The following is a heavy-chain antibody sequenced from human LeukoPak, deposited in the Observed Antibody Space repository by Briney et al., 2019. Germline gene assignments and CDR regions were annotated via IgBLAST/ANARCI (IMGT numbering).Heavy chain of an antibody. CDR1: GGSISSGGYS. D-gene: IGHD6-13*01. CDR3: ARGGSSWPNWFDP. J-gene: IGHJ5*02. Sequence: SQTLSLTCAVSGGSISSGGYSWSWIRQPPGKGLEWIGYIYHSGSTYYNPSLKSRVAIPVDRSKNQFSLKLSSVTAADTAVYYCARGGSSWPNWFDPWGQGTLVTVSS. V-gene: IGHV4-30-2*01. CDR2: IYHSGST.